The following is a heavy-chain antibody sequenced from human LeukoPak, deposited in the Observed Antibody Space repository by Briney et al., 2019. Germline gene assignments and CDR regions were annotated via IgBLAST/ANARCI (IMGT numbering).Heavy chain of an antibody. Sequence: PSETLTLTCAVYGGSFSGYYWSWIRQPPGKGLEWIGEINHSGSTNYNPSLKSQVTISVDTAKNQFSLKRSAVTAAETGVYYCARLYSGSYIYGGQGTLVTVSS. CDR1: GGSFSGYY. J-gene: IGHJ4*02. D-gene: IGHD1-26*01. CDR3: ARLYSGSYIY. V-gene: IGHV4-34*01. CDR2: INHSGST.